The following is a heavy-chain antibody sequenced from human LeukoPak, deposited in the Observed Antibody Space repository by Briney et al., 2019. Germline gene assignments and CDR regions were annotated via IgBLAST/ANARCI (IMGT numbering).Heavy chain of an antibody. V-gene: IGHV3-30*03. J-gene: IGHJ4*02. CDR3: ASRHCSGGRCYFAGADPFDY. D-gene: IGHD2-15*01. CDR1: GFTFSGYG. CDR2: ISDDGSNK. Sequence: PGGSLRLSCVASGFTFSGYGMHWVRQAPGKGLEWVAVISDDGSNKYYADSVKGRFTTSRDNSKNTLYLQMNSLRAEDTAVYYCASRHCSGGRCYFAGADPFDYWGQGTLVTVSS.